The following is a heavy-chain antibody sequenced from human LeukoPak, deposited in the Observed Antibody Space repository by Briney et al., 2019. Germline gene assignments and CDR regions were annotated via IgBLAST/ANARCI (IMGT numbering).Heavy chain of an antibody. V-gene: IGHV3-48*03. CDR3: ARDPGYSSTGVDAFDI. J-gene: IGHJ3*02. CDR1: RFAFSIYE. D-gene: IGHD6-13*01. CDR2: ISSSGSYI. Sequence: GGSLRLSCTASRFAFSIYEMDWVRQAPGKGLEWVSYISSSGSYIQYAESVKGRFTISRDNAEKSLFLQMNSLRDEDTAVYYCARDPGYSSTGVDAFDIWGRGTMVTVSS.